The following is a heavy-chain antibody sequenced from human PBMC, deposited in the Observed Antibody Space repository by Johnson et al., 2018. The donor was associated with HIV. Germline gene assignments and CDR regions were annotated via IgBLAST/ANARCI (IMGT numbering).Heavy chain of an antibody. V-gene: IGHV3-33*08. CDR1: GFTVSSNY. CDR2: IWYDGSNK. Sequence: QVQLVESGGGLVQPGGSLRLSCAASGFTVSSNYMSWVRQAPGKGLAWVAVIWYDGSNKYYADSVKGRFTISRDNSKNTLYLQMNSLRAEDTAVYYCAREWELLGSAFDIWGQGTMVTVSS. J-gene: IGHJ3*02. D-gene: IGHD1-26*01. CDR3: AREWELLGSAFDI.